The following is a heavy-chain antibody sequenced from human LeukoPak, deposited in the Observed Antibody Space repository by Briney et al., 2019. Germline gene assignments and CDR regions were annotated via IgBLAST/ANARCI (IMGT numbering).Heavy chain of an antibody. D-gene: IGHD6-19*01. Sequence: GSLRLSFATSGFDFGGACGMGWVRQAPEKGLEWVSTISGGGETTHYADSVKGRLTMSRDNARNTLYMQIDRLRPEDTAIYYCVREAGCGWPLDYWGRGTLVTVSS. CDR3: VREAGCGWPLDY. CDR1: GFDFGGACG. V-gene: IGHV3-23*01. CDR2: ISGGGETT. J-gene: IGHJ4*02.